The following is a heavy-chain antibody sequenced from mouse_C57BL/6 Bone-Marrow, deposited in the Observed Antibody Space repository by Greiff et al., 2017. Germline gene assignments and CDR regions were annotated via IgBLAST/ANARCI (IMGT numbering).Heavy chain of an antibody. CDR2: ISYDGSN. CDR1: GYSITSGYY. CDR3: ASELRFYWYFDV. J-gene: IGHJ1*03. V-gene: IGHV3-6*01. Sequence: EVQLQQSGPGLVKPSQSLSLTCSVTGYSITSGYYWNWIRQFPGNKLEWMGYISYDGSNNYNPSLKNRISITRDTSKNQFFLTLNSVTTEDTATYYCASELRFYWYFDVWGTGTTVTVSS. D-gene: IGHD1-1*01.